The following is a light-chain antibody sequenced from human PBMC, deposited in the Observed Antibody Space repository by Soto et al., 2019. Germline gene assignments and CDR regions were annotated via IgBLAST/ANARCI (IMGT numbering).Light chain of an antibody. CDR3: QQYNSYPWT. CDR1: QSISSW. J-gene: IGKJ1*01. CDR2: KAS. Sequence: DIQMTQSPSTLSASVGDRVTITCRASQSISSWLAWYQQKPGQAPKLQIYKASSLESGVPSRFSVSGSGTEFTLAISSLQPDDFATYYCQQYNSYPWTFGQGTKVEIK. V-gene: IGKV1-5*03.